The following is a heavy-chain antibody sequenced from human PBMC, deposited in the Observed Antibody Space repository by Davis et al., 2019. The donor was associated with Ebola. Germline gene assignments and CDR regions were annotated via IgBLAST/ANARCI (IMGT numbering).Heavy chain of an antibody. V-gene: IGHV4-34*01. CDR2: INHSGST. CDR1: GGSFSGYY. J-gene: IGHJ3*02. Sequence: PSETLSLTCAVYGGSFSGYYWSWIRQPPGKGLEWIGEINHSGSTNYNPSLKSRITISVDTSKNQFSLKLSSVTAADTAVYYCARRNYYDSSGYYYAFDIWGQGTMVTVSS. CDR3: ARRNYYDSSGYYYAFDI. D-gene: IGHD3-22*01.